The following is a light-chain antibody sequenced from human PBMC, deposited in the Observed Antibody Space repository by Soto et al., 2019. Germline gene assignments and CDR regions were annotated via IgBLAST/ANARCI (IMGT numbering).Light chain of an antibody. CDR3: SSFRSTSTSYV. V-gene: IGLV2-14*03. CDR1: SSDIGDSNY. J-gene: IGLJ1*01. Sequence: QSVLTQPASVSGSPGQSITISCTGTSSDIGDSNYVSWYQQHPSKAPKLVIYDVSNRPSGVSNRFSGSKSANTASLTISGLQAEDEADYYCSSFRSTSTSYVSGTGTKDTDL. CDR2: DVS.